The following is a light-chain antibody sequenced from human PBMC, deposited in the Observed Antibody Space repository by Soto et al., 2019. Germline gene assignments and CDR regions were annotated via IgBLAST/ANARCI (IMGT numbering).Light chain of an antibody. CDR3: SSYTSSSTQV. CDR2: DVS. Sequence: QSALTQPASVSGSPGQSITISCTGTSSDVGGYNFVSWYQYHPGKAPKLMIYDVSNRPSGASTRFSGSKSGNTASLTISELQAEDEADYYCSSYTSSSTQVFGTGTKLTVL. CDR1: SSDVGGYNF. V-gene: IGLV2-14*03. J-gene: IGLJ1*01.